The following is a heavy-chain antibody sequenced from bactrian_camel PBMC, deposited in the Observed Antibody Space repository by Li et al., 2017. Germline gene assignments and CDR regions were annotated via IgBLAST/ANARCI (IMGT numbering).Heavy chain of an antibody. D-gene: IGHD3*01. Sequence: VQLVESGGGSVQAGGSLTLSCAAPGVTASTHYMGWFRQAPGKEREGVAVVYMGSTTSFYADGVKGRFTISKDNAKNTLSLQMDSLKVEDTGMYFCAAGPTCASAWVRSRLLGSPQLWDYWGQGTQVTVS. V-gene: IGHV3S59*01. CDR2: VYMGSTTS. CDR1: GVTASTHY. CDR3: AAGPTCASAWVRSRLLGSPQLWDY. J-gene: IGHJ4*01.